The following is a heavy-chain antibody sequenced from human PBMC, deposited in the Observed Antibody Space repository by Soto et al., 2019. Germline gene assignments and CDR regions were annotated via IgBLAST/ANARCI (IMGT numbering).Heavy chain of an antibody. CDR1: GFTFSSYA. CDR2: ISGSGGST. J-gene: IGHJ6*02. Sequence: EVQLLESGGGLVQPGGSLRLSCAASGFTFSSYAMRWVRQAPGKGLEWVSAISGSGGSTYYADSVKGRFTISRDNSKNTLYLQMNSLRAEDTAVYYCAKGMGPYYYYGMDVWGQGTTVTVSS. V-gene: IGHV3-23*01. CDR3: AKGMGPYYYYGMDV.